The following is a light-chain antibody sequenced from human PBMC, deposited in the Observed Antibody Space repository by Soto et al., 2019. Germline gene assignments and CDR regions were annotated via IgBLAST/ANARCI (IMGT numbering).Light chain of an antibody. CDR1: NIGSKN. CDR3: QVWDSSTVV. J-gene: IGLJ3*02. Sequence: SYELTQPLSVSVALGQTARITCGGNNIGSKNVHWYQLNPGQAPVLVIYRDTNRPSGIPERFSGSNSGNTATLAISGAQVGDDADYYCQVWDSSTVVFSGGTKLTVL. CDR2: RDT. V-gene: IGLV3-9*01.